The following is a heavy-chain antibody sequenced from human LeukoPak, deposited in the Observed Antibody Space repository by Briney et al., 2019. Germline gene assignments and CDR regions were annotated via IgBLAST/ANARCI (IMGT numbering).Heavy chain of an antibody. J-gene: IGHJ5*02. CDR2: VYYTGSS. Sequence: SETLSLTCTVSGGSISSYYWSWIRRPPGKGLEWIAYVYYTGSSNYNPPFRNRVTMSVDTSKNQFSLKLSSVTAADTAVYYCARGGYDYVWGSYRTNNWFDPWGQGTLVTVSS. CDR1: GGSISSYY. D-gene: IGHD3-16*02. V-gene: IGHV4-59*12. CDR3: ARGGYDYVWGSYRTNNWFDP.